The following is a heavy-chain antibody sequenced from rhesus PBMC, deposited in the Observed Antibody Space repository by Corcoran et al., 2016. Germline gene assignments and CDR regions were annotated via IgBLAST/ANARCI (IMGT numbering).Heavy chain of an antibody. D-gene: IGHD2-39*01. CDR2: ITYDGST. CDR1: GGSISRDYFY. J-gene: IGHJ4*01. V-gene: IGHV4-122*02. CDR3: ARGVAADY. Sequence: QLQLQESGPGLVKPSETLSLTCAVSGGSISRDYFYWNWFRQPPGEGLEWIGYITYDGSTSSNPSLASRVTSSRDTSKNQFSLDLTSVTAADTAVYYCARGVAADYWGQGVLVTVSS.